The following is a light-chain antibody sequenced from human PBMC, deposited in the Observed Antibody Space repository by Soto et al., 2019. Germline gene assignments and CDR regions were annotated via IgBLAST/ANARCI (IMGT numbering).Light chain of an antibody. CDR2: DAS. Sequence: VVKQSLAGVCLYTRERATVSCRASQSVSNYLAWYQQKPGRAPRLLIYDASSRATGIPDRFSGSGSGTDFTLTISRLEPEDFAVYYCQQYGSSLIPFGQRTRLAIK. J-gene: IGKJ5*01. V-gene: IGKV3-20*01. CDR1: QSVSNY. CDR3: QQYGSSLIP.